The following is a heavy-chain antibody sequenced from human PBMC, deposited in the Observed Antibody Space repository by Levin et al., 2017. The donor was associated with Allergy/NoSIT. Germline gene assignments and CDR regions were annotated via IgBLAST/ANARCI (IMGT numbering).Heavy chain of an antibody. D-gene: IGHD6-13*01. CDR1: GFTFDDYA. V-gene: IGHV3-9*01. CDR3: AKDIDYSSSWYGLWDY. J-gene: IGHJ4*02. Sequence: GGSLRLSCAASGFTFDDYAMHWVRQAPGKGLEWVSGISWNSGSIGYADSVKGRFTISRDNAKNSLYLQMNSLRAEDTALYYCAKDIDYSSSWYGLWDYWGQGTLVTVSS. CDR2: ISWNSGSI.